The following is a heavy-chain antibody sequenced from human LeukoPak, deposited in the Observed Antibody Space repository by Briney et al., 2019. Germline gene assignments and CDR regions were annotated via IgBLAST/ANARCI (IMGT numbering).Heavy chain of an antibody. J-gene: IGHJ4*02. V-gene: IGHV3-30-3*01. Sequence: GTSLRLSCAASGFTFSRYCLHWVRQAPGQGLEWVAVISDDGNHKHYVDSVKGRFTISRDNSKNTLYLQMNSLRAEDTAVYYCAKVLLFLEWYQGLDYWGQGTLVTVSS. D-gene: IGHD3-3*01. CDR3: AKVLLFLEWYQGLDY. CDR2: ISDDGNHK. CDR1: GFTFSRYC.